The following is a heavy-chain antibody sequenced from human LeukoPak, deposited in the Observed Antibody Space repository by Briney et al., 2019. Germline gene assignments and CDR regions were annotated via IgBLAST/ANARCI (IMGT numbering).Heavy chain of an antibody. D-gene: IGHD6-13*01. Sequence: GGTLRLSCAASGFTFSSYGMSWVRQAPGKGLEWVSAISGSGGSTYYADSVKGRLTISRDNSKNTLYLQMNSLRAEDTAVYYCAKDGWQQLVCFDYWGQGTLVAVSS. CDR1: GFTFSSYG. CDR2: ISGSGGST. J-gene: IGHJ4*02. V-gene: IGHV3-23*01. CDR3: AKDGWQQLVCFDY.